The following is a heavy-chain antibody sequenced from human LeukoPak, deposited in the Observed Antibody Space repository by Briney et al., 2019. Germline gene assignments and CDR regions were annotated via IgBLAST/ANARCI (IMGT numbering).Heavy chain of an antibody. CDR1: GYTFTTYA. CDR2: ISPYSGNT. J-gene: IGHJ4*02. D-gene: IGHD5-18*01. V-gene: IGHV1-18*04. CDR3: ARVIGGYTYGYTPNDY. Sequence: GASVKVSCKASGYTFTTYAISWVRQAPGQGLEWMGWISPYSGNTKYAQKVQDRVTMTTDTSTSTAYMELRSLRSDDTAVYYCARVIGGYTYGYTPNDYWGQGTLVTVSS.